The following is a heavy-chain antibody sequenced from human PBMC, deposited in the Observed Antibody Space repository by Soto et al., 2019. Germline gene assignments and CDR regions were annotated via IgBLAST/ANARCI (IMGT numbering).Heavy chain of an antibody. J-gene: IGHJ3*02. Sequence: QVQLVQSGAEVKKPGSSVKVSCKASGATFSTYAITWVRQAPGQGLEWMGGIIPMFGTTNYAQKFPGRVTITAEKSTSTAYMELSSLRSEDTAVYFCARDPSKFNWNDWGTFEIWGQGTMVTVAS. V-gene: IGHV1-69*06. CDR1: GATFSTYA. CDR2: IIPMFGTT. CDR3: ARDPSKFNWNDWGTFEI. D-gene: IGHD1-20*01.